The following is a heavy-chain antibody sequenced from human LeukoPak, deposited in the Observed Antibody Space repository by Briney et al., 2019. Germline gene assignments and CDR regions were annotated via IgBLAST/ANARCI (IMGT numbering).Heavy chain of an antibody. CDR3: ARVHWYYFDY. Sequence: PGRSLRLSCVASGFTFSSYGMHWVRQAPGKGLEWVAFIWYDGSNKYYADSVKGRFTISRDNSKNTLYLQMNSLRAEDTAVYYCARVHWYYFDYWGQGTLVTVSS. CDR1: GFTFSSYG. CDR2: IWYDGSNK. J-gene: IGHJ4*02. V-gene: IGHV3-33*01.